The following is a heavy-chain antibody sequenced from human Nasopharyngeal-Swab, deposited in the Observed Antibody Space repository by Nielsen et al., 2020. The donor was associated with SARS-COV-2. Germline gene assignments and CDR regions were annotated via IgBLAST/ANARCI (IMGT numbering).Heavy chain of an antibody. CDR2: IKQDGGEK. D-gene: IGHD3-9*01. J-gene: IGHJ6*02. CDR3: ARDSGQDYDILTGYYVPLFYGMDV. Sequence: GGSLRLSCAPSGFTFSNYWMSWVRQAPGKGLEWVANIKQDGGEKYYVDSVKGRFTISRDNAKNSLYLQMNSLGPEDTAVYYCARDSGQDYDILTGYYVPLFYGMDVWGQGTTVTVSS. V-gene: IGHV3-7*01. CDR1: GFTFSNYW.